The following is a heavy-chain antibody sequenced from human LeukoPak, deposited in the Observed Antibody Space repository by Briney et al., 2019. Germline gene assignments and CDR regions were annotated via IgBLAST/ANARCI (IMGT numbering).Heavy chain of an antibody. J-gene: IGHJ4*02. CDR1: GFTLKIYP. Sequence: GGSLRLSCAASGFTLKIYPMHWVRQTPGKGLEWLSVISHDGSDKNNADSVKGRFIISRDNSKNTVSLQMNSLRVEDTAMYYCTRDQMNYWGQGTLVTVSS. V-gene: IGHV3-30*14. D-gene: IGHD5-24*01. CDR3: TRDQMNY. CDR2: ISHDGSDK.